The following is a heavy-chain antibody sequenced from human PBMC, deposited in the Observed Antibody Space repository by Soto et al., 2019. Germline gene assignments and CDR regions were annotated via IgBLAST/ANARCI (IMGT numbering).Heavy chain of an antibody. V-gene: IGHV3-64*04. Sequence: GGSLRLSCAASGFTFSSYAMHWVRQAPGKGLEYVSAINGDGGTTNYADSVKGRFTISRDNAMNTVYLQMNNLRVEDTAVYYCARGIRNYYGVDVWGQGTTVTVSS. D-gene: IGHD2-15*01. CDR1: GFTFSSYA. CDR2: INGDGGTT. CDR3: ARGIRNYYGVDV. J-gene: IGHJ6*02.